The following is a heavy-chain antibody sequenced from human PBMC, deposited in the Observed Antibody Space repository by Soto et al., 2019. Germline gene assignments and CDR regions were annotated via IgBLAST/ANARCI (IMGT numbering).Heavy chain of an antibody. J-gene: IGHJ1*01. CDR3: ARVPADSSGFQYFQH. CDR2: IYYSGST. Sequence: TPSLTFTVSGGSISRCYYYWSWIRQPPGKGLEWIGYIYYSGSTYYNPSLKSRVTISVDTSKNQFSLKLSSVTAADTAVYYCARVPADSSGFQYFQHWGQGTLVTVSS. CDR1: GGSISRCYYY. D-gene: IGHD3-22*01. V-gene: IGHV4-30-4*01.